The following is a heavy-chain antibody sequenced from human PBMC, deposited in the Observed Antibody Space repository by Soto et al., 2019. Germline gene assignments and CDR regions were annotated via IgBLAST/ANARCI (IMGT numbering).Heavy chain of an antibody. Sequence: QVQLVQSGAEVKKPGSSVKVSCKASGGTFSSYPISWVRQAPGQGLEWMGRIIPILGIANYAQKFQGRVTITADKSTSTAYMELSSLRSEDTAVYYCARDIAAAIPNWFDPWGQGTLVTVSS. D-gene: IGHD6-13*01. CDR1: GGTFSSYP. V-gene: IGHV1-69*04. CDR3: ARDIAAAIPNWFDP. CDR2: IIPILGIA. J-gene: IGHJ5*02.